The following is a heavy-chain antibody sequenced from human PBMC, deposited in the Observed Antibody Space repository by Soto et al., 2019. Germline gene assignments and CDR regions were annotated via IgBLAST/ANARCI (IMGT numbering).Heavy chain of an antibody. V-gene: IGHV3-30*03. CDR1: GFTFSSYG. Sequence: PGGSLRLSCAASGFTFSSYGMHWVRQAPGKGLEWVAVISYDGSNKYYADSVKGRFTISRDNSKNTLYLQMNSLRAEDTAVYYCAIIRGSYYPNPLDYWGQGTLDTVSS. CDR2: ISYDGSNK. CDR3: AIIRGSYYPNPLDY. J-gene: IGHJ4*02. D-gene: IGHD1-26*01.